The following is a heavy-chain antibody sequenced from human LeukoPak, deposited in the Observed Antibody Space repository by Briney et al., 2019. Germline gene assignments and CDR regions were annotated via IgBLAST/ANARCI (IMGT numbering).Heavy chain of an antibody. CDR1: GYTFTGYY. J-gene: IGHJ4*02. V-gene: IGHV1-2*02. Sequence: ASVKVSCKASGYTFTGYYIHWVRQAPGQGLEWMGWINPNSGGTNYAQKFQGRVTITRHTSITTAYMELSSLRSEDTAVYYCARGSPSDYYYPFDYWGQGTLVTVSS. CDR2: INPNSGGT. D-gene: IGHD3-22*01. CDR3: ARGSPSDYYYPFDY.